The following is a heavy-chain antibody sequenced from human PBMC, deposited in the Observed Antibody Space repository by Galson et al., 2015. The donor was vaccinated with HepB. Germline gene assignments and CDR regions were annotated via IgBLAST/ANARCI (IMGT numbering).Heavy chain of an antibody. Sequence: SVKVSCKVSGYTLTELSMHWVRQAPGKGLEWMGGFDPEDGETIYAQKFQGRVTMTEDTSTDTAYMELSSLGSEDTAVYYCATSPRIGAAGTYYYYYYGMDVWGQGTTVTVSS. J-gene: IGHJ6*02. CDR2: FDPEDGET. D-gene: IGHD6-13*01. V-gene: IGHV1-24*01. CDR3: ATSPRIGAAGTYYYYYYGMDV. CDR1: GYTLTELS.